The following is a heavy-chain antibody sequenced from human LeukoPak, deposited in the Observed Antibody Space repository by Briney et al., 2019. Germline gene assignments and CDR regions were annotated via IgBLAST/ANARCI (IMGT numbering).Heavy chain of an antibody. CDR2: MSSRSGII. V-gene: IGHV3-11*01. J-gene: IGHJ4*02. Sequence: GGSLRLSCVASGFNFSDYYMNWIRQSPGKGLEWISYMSSRSGIIYYADSVKGRFTISRDNSKNTLYLQMNSLRAEDTAVYYCAKGARITMIVVVITAFDYWGQGTLVTVSS. CDR1: GFNFSDYY. CDR3: AKGARITMIVVVITAFDY. D-gene: IGHD3-22*01.